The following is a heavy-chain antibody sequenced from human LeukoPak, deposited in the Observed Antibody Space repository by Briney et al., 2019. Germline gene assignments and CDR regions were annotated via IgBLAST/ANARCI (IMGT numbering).Heavy chain of an antibody. J-gene: IGHJ4*02. CDR1: DGSISNYY. Sequence: SETLSLTCTVSDGSISNYYWSWIRQPPGKGLEWIGYISYSGYTNYDPSLKSRVTMSVDTSKNKFSLRLSSVTAADTAVYYCARHDYSNPRLDYWGQGTLVTVSS. V-gene: IGHV4-59*08. CDR3: ARHDYSNPRLDY. CDR2: ISYSGYT. D-gene: IGHD4-11*01.